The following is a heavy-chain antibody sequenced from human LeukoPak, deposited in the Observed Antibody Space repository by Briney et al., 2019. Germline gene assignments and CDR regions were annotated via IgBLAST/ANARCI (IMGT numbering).Heavy chain of an antibody. CDR1: GFTFTNDF. CDR3: ARDEPTVTTGPPVGS. Sequence: GGSLRLSCAASGFTFTNDFMTWVRQAPGKGLEWVANMKVDGSDIHYVDSVKGRFTISRDNAKNTLYLQMHSLRAEDTAVYYCARDEPTVTTGPPVGSWGQGTLVTVSS. CDR2: MKVDGSDI. J-gene: IGHJ4*02. D-gene: IGHD4-17*01. V-gene: IGHV3-7*01.